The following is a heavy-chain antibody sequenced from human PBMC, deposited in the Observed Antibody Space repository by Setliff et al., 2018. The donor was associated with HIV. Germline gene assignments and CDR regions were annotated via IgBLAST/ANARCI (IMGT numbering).Heavy chain of an antibody. D-gene: IGHD6-19*01. Sequence: SETLSLTCAVYGGSFSGYYWTWIRQTPGKGLEWIGEINHSGRTNYNPSLKSRVTISADTSKNQFSLKLSSVTATDTAVYYCAKDIPGPAINSGRIKNWFDPWGEGTLVTVSS. CDR2: INHSGRT. J-gene: IGHJ5*02. CDR3: AKDIPGPAINSGRIKNWFDP. CDR1: GGSFSGYY. V-gene: IGHV4-34*01.